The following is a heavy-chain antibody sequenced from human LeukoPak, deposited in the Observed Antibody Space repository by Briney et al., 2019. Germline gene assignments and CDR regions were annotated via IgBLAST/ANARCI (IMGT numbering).Heavy chain of an antibody. V-gene: IGHV4-61*02. Sequence: SQTLSLTCTVSGGSISSGTYYWSWLRQPAGKGLEWIGRMYITGNTNYNPSLKSRVTISVDMSKNQFSLKLSSVTAADTAVYYCARASAAAFDYWGQGTLVTVSS. CDR1: GGSISSGTYY. CDR3: ARASAAAFDY. D-gene: IGHD6-13*01. J-gene: IGHJ4*02. CDR2: MYITGNT.